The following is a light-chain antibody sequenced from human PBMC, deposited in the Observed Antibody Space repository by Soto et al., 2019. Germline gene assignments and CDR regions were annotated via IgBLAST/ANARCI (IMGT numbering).Light chain of an antibody. Sequence: EIVLPQSPGTLSLSPGERAPLSCRASQSVGSIYLAWYQQRPGQAPRLLISGASNRATGIPVRFSGSGSGTDFTLTISGLEPEEFAVYYCQQYGSSSITVGQGTRLEIK. CDR3: QQYGSSSIT. V-gene: IGKV3-20*01. J-gene: IGKJ5*01. CDR1: QSVGSIY. CDR2: GAS.